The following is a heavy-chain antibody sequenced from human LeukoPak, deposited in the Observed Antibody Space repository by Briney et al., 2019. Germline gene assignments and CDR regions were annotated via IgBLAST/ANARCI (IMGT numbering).Heavy chain of an antibody. CDR3: AKAAGF. Sequence: GGSLRLSCAASGFTFDDYGMSWVRQAPGKGLEWLSVISEDGGTTSYADSVKGRFTISRDNSKNSLYLQMNNLRTEDTALYYCAKAAGFWGQGTLVTVSS. CDR2: ISEDGGTT. CDR1: GFTFDDYG. V-gene: IGHV3-43*02. D-gene: IGHD6-25*01. J-gene: IGHJ4*02.